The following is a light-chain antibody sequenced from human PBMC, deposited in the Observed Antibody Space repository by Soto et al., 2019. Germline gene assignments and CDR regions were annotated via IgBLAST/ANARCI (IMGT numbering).Light chain of an antibody. CDR2: LAS. CDR3: QQYNRHSFYS. V-gene: IGKV1-5*03. CDR1: QDVGSF. J-gene: IGKJ2*03. Sequence: DIQMAQSPSTLSASVGDTVTVTCRASQDVGSFLAWYQQKPGKAPKLLIYLASRLESGVPSRFSGSGSETDFSLTISGLQPDDFATYFCQQYNRHSFYSGGQGTKLEIK.